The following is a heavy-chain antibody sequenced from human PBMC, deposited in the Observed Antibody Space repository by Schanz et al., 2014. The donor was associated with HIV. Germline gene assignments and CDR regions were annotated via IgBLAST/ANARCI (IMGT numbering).Heavy chain of an antibody. V-gene: IGHV3-33*01. J-gene: IGHJ6*02. CDR3: ARRDYGDYYYYYGMDV. CDR2: IWYDGSQT. D-gene: IGHD4-17*01. CDR1: GFSFSKFG. Sequence: QVRLVESGGGVVQPGTSVRLSCAASGFSFSKFGMHWVRQAPGKGREWGAKIWYDGSQTRYTGSVKGRFTISRDNSKNILYLQMNSLRAEDTAVYYCARRDYGDYYYYYGMDVWGQGTTVTVSS.